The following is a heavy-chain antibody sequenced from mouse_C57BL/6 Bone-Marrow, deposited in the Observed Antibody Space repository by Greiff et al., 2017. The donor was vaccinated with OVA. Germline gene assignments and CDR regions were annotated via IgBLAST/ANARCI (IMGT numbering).Heavy chain of an antibody. CDR3: ARSPSNWYFDY. D-gene: IGHD4-1*01. Sequence: VQLVESGAELVKPGASVKISCKASGYAFSSYWMNWVKQRPGKGLEWIGQIYPGDGDTNYNGKFKGKATLTADKSSSTAYMQLSSLTSEDSAVYFCARSPSNWYFDYWGQGTTLTVSS. CDR1: GYAFSSYW. V-gene: IGHV1-80*01. J-gene: IGHJ2*01. CDR2: IYPGDGDT.